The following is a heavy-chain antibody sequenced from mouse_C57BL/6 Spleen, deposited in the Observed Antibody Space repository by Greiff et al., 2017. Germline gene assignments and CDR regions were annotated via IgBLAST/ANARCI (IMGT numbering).Heavy chain of an antibody. J-gene: IGHJ2*01. V-gene: IGHV1-15*01. Sequence: VQLQQSGAELVRPGASVTLSCKASGSTFTDYEMHWVKQTPVHGLEWIGAIDPETGGTAYNQKFKGKAILTADKSSSTAYMELRSLTSEDSAVYYCTRGAQATPFDYWGQGTTLTVSS. CDR3: TRGAQATPFDY. D-gene: IGHD3-2*02. CDR2: IDPETGGT. CDR1: GSTFTDYE.